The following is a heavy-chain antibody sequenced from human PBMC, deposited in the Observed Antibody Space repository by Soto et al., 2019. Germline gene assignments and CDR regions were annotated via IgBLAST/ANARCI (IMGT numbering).Heavy chain of an antibody. J-gene: IGHJ4*02. V-gene: IGHV3-23*01. CDR2: ISGSGGRT. CDR1: GFTFSSYG. Sequence: EVQLLESGGGLVQPGESLRLSCAASGFTFSSYGMGWVRQAPGKGLEWVSHISGSGGRTYYADSGKGRFTISSDNSKNRLYLKMNSLRAEDTAVYYCAQSSSWSYFDYWGQGTLVTVSS. CDR3: AQSSSWSYFDY. D-gene: IGHD6-13*01.